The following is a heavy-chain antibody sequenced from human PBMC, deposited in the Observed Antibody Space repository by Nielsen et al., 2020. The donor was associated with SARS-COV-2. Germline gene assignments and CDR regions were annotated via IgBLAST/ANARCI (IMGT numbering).Heavy chain of an antibody. CDR3: ATENWDDGYFFDH. V-gene: IGHV3-74*01. Sequence: GESLKISCAASGFTFSSYWMHWVRQAPGKGLVWVSRINSDGSSTSYADSVKGRFTISRDNAKNTLYLQMNSLRAEDTAVYSCATENWDDGYFFDHWGQGTLVTVSS. D-gene: IGHD1-1*01. J-gene: IGHJ4*02. CDR2: INSDGSST. CDR1: GFTFSSYW.